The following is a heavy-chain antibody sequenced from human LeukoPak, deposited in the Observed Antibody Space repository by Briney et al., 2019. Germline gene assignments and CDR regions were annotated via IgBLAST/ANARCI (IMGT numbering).Heavy chain of an antibody. J-gene: IGHJ4*02. CDR2: ISNSGNTI. CDR3: ASPRIAAAGRGDY. CDR1: GFTFSSYD. Sequence: GGSLRLSCAASGFTFSSYDMTWVRQAPGKGLEWVSYISNSGNTIYYADSVKGRFTISRGNAKNSLYLQMNSLRAEDTAVYYCASPRIAAAGRGDYWGQGTLVTVSS. D-gene: IGHD6-13*01. V-gene: IGHV3-48*03.